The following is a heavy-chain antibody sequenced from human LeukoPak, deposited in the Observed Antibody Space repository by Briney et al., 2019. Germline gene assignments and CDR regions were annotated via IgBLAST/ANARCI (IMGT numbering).Heavy chain of an antibody. Sequence: SETLSLTCAVYGGSLSGYYWSWIRQPPGKGLEWIGEINHSGSTNYNPSLKSRVTISVDTSKNQFSLKLSSVTAADTAMYYCASTFPYCSSGTCALGGQGTLVTVSS. J-gene: IGHJ4*02. V-gene: IGHV4-34*01. CDR2: INHSGST. CDR3: ASTFPYCSSGTCAL. CDR1: GGSLSGYY. D-gene: IGHD2-15*01.